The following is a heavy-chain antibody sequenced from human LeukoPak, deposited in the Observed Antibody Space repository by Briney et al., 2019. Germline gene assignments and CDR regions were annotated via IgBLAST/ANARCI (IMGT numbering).Heavy chain of an antibody. D-gene: IGHD6-6*01. CDR3: VKGSDTSRPYYFDY. J-gene: IGHJ4*02. CDR1: GFTFRSYA. Sequence: PGGSLRLSCAASGFTFRSYAMSWVRQTPEKGLEWVSAITNSGRDTFHADSVKGRFTISRDNSRNTLYLQMNSLRAEDTAVHHCVKGSDTSRPYYFDYWGQGALVTVSS. V-gene: IGHV3-23*01. CDR2: ITNSGRDT.